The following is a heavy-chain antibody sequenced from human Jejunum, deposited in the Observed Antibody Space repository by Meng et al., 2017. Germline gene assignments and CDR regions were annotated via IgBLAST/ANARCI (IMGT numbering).Heavy chain of an antibody. CDR1: GDSISSGGHY. CDR3: AREGQLMLGLVDY. CDR2: IYYTGSA. V-gene: IGHV4-31*03. D-gene: IGHD2-2*01. J-gene: IGHJ4*02. Sequence: QVQLQESGPRLVTPSETLSLTRTVSGDSISSGGHYWSWIRQHPGKGLEWIGDIYYTGSAYYNPSLESRVTLSVDTSNNQFSLRLNSVTAADTAVYYCAREGQLMLGLVDYWGQGTLVTVSS.